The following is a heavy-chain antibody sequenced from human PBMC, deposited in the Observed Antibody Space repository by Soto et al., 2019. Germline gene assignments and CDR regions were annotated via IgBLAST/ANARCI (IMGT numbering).Heavy chain of an antibody. D-gene: IGHD1-26*01. Sequence: EVQLVESGGGLVQPGGSLKLSCAGSGFTFSGSALHWVRQASGKGLEWVGRIRSKANSYATAYAASVKGRCTISRDDSKNTAYLQMNGLKTEDTAVYYCTRHTFDYSGSYSSWFDPWGQGTLVTVSS. CDR2: IRSKANSYAT. J-gene: IGHJ5*02. CDR3: TRHTFDYSGSYSSWFDP. V-gene: IGHV3-73*01. CDR1: GFTFSGSA.